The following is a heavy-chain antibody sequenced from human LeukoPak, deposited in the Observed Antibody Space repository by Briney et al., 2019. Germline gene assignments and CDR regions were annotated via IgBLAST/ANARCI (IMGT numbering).Heavy chain of an antibody. CDR3: ARRYDNTGYYVY. J-gene: IGHJ4*02. Sequence: GESLKISCKGSGYSFTSYWIGWVRQRPGKGLEWMGIIYPGDSDTRYSPPFQGQVTISADKSINTAYLQWSSLKASDTATYYCARRYDNTGYYVYWGQGTLVTVSS. CDR2: IYPGDSDT. V-gene: IGHV5-51*01. CDR1: GYSFTSYW. D-gene: IGHD3-9*01.